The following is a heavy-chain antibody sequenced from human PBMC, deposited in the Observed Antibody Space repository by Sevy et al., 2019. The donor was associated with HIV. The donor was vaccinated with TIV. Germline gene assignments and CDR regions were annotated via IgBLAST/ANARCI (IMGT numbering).Heavy chain of an antibody. V-gene: IGHV3-48*03. J-gene: IGHJ4*02. CDR1: GFTFSSYE. D-gene: IGHD6-19*01. CDR3: AIAAVAGTGTGGGY. Sequence: GGSLRLSCAASGFTFSSYEMNWVRQAPGKGLEWVSYISSSGSAIYYADSVKGRFTISRDNAKNSLFLQMNSLRAEDTAVYYCAIAAVAGTGTGGGYWGQGTLVTVSS. CDR2: ISSSGSAI.